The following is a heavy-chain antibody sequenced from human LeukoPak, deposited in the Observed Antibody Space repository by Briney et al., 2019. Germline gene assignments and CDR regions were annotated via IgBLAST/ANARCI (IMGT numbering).Heavy chain of an antibody. CDR2: INHSGST. J-gene: IGHJ1*01. V-gene: IGHV4-34*01. CDR3: ARGQYSSSWYKYEYFQH. D-gene: IGHD6-13*01. CDR1: GGSFSGYC. Sequence: SETLSLTCAVYGGSFSGYCWSWIRQPPGKGLEWIGEINHSGSTNYNPSLKSRVTISVDTSKNQFSLKLSSVTAADTAVYYCARGQYSSSWYKYEYFQHWGQGTLVTVSS.